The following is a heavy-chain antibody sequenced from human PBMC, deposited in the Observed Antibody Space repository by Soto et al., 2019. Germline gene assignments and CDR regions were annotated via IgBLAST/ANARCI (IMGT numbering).Heavy chain of an antibody. CDR3: TTGGPPGAQQPGEY. V-gene: IGHV3-15*01. CDR2: IKSKTDGGTT. CDR1: GFTFSNAW. J-gene: IGHJ4*02. D-gene: IGHD3-10*01. Sequence: EVQLVESGGGLVKPGGSLRLSCAASGFTFSNAWMSWVRQAPGKGLEWVGRIKSKTDGGTTDYAAPVKGRFPISRDDSKNTLYLQMNSLKTEDTAVYYCTTGGPPGAQQPGEYWGQGTLVTVSS.